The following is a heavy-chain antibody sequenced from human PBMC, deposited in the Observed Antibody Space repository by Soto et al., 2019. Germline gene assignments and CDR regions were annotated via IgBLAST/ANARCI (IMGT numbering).Heavy chain of an antibody. D-gene: IGHD3-10*01. CDR2: IDPSDSYT. J-gene: IGHJ6*02. CDR3: SRRFPTPEYYYYGMDV. Sequence: GESLKISCKGSGYSFTSYWISWVRQMPGKGLEWMGRIDPSDSYTNYSPSFQGHVTISADKSISTAYLQWSSLKASDTAMYYCSRRFPTPEYYYYGMDVWGQGTTVTVSS. V-gene: IGHV5-10-1*01. CDR1: GYSFTSYW.